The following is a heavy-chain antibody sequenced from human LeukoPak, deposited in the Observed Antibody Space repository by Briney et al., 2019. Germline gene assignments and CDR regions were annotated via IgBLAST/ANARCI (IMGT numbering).Heavy chain of an antibody. D-gene: IGHD6-19*01. CDR1: GFTFSSYA. CDR3: AREYSSGWTFWFDP. CDR2: ISYDGSNK. J-gene: IGHJ5*02. V-gene: IGHV3-30-3*01. Sequence: PGGSLRLSCAASGFTFSSYAMHWVRQAPGKGLEWVAVISYDGSNKYYADSVKGRFTISRDNSKNTLYLQMNSLRAEDTAVYYCAREYSSGWTFWFDPWGQGTLVTVSS.